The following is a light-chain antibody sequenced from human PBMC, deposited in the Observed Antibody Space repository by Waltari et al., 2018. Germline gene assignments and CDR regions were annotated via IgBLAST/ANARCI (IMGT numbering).Light chain of an antibody. CDR1: QNIRGAY. CDR2: DSF. Sequence: EVVLTQSPGTLSFSPGERATLSCRASQNIRGAYLAWYQQRPGQAPRLLIYDSFIRATGIPDRFSGSGSGADVTLTISSLAPEDSAVYCCHQYETSPQTFGQGTKVSIK. CDR3: HQYETSPQT. J-gene: IGKJ1*01. V-gene: IGKV3-20*01.